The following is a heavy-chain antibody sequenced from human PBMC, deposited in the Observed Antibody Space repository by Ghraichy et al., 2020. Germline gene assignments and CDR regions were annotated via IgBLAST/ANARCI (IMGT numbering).Heavy chain of an antibody. J-gene: IGHJ4*02. CDR1: QFSFKSYW. CDR3: ARGNAYYYGSGRPLYFDY. D-gene: IGHD3-10*01. V-gene: IGHV3-7*01. CDR2: IREDGSEK. Sequence: LTCAASQFSFKSYWMSWVRQAPGKGPEWVASIREDGSEKYYVASVKGRFTISRDNAKNSLYLQMQSVRAEDTAVYYCARGNAYYYGSGRPLYFDYWGQGTLITVSS.